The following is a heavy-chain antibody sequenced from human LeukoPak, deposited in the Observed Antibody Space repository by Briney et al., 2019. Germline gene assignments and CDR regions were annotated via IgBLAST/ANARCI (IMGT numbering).Heavy chain of an antibody. D-gene: IGHD1/OR15-1a*01. Sequence: GGSLRLSCSASGLTLSGYWMHWVRQIPGKGLVWVSRIDSDGSGTSYADSVKGRFTISRDDVRNMLYLQMNSLRVEDTGLYYCSTVEHFWGQGTLVTVSS. J-gene: IGHJ4*02. CDR2: IDSDGSGT. CDR3: STVEHF. V-gene: IGHV3-74*01. CDR1: GLTLSGYW.